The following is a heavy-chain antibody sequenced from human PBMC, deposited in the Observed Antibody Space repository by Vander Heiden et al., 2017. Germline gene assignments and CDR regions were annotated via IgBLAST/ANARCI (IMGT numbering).Heavy chain of an antibody. J-gene: IGHJ4*02. CDR3: ARAPYDSANYHCDY. D-gene: IGHD3-10*01. Sequence: QVQLVESGGGVVQPGRSLRLSCAASGFTFSSYGMHWVRQAPGKGLEWVAVIWYDGSYKYYADSVKGRFTISRDNSKNTLYLQMNSLTAEDTAVYYCARAPYDSANYHCDYWGQGTLVTVSS. V-gene: IGHV3-33*01. CDR2: IWYDGSYK. CDR1: GFTFSSYG.